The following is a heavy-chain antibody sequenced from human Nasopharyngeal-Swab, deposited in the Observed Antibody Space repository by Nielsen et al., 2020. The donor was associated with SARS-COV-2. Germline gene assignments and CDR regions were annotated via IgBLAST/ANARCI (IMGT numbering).Heavy chain of an antibody. V-gene: IGHV3-48*01. CDR2: ISSSSSTI. CDR1: GFTFSSYS. J-gene: IGHJ6*03. Sequence: GESLKISCAASGFTFSSYSMNWVRQAPGTGLEWVSYISSSSSTIYYADSVKGRFTISRDNAKNSLYLQMNSLRAEDTAVYYCAGYCSSTSCSRNYYYYYMDGWGKGTTVTVSS. CDR3: AGYCSSTSCSRNYYYYYMDG. D-gene: IGHD2-2*01.